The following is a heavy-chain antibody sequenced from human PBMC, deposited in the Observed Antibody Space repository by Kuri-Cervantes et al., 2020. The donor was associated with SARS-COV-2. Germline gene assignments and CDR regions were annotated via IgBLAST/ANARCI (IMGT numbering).Heavy chain of an antibody. CDR2: IGPVGDT. D-gene: IGHD2-2*02. CDR3: AKDLTFVVAAPAVIRATKALPIT. J-gene: IGHJ5*02. CDR1: GFTISFDD. V-gene: IGHV3-13*01. Sequence: GGSLRLSCAASGFTISFDDMHWVRQATGKGLEWVSAIGPVGDTYYADSVKGRFTISRDNSKNTLYLQMNSLRAEDTAVYYCAKDLTFVVAAPAVIRATKALPITWGQGTLVTVSS.